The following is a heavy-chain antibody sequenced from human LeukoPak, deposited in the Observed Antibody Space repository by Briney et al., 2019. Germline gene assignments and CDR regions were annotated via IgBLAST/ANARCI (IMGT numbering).Heavy chain of an antibody. Sequence: GGSLRPSCAASGFTFSNYEMNWVRQAPGKGLEWVSYITSSGSTIYYADSVKGRFTISRDNAKTSLYLQMNSLRAEDTAVYYCARALGMATIRFDYWGQGTLVTVSS. CDR1: GFTFSNYE. CDR2: ITSSGSTI. D-gene: IGHD5-24*01. CDR3: ARALGMATIRFDY. V-gene: IGHV3-48*03. J-gene: IGHJ4*02.